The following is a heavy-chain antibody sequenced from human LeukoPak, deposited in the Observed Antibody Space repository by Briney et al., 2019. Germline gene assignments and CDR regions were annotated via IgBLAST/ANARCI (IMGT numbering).Heavy chain of an antibody. CDR2: ISGSGGST. V-gene: IGHV3-23*01. Sequence: GGSLRLSCAASGFTFSSYAMSWVRQAPGKGLEWVSAISGSGGSTYYADSVKGRFTISRDDSKNTLYPQMNSLRAEDTAVYYCAKEGGDGYNRYFDYWGQGTLVTVSS. CDR1: GFTFSSYA. J-gene: IGHJ4*02. D-gene: IGHD5-24*01. CDR3: AKEGGDGYNRYFDY.